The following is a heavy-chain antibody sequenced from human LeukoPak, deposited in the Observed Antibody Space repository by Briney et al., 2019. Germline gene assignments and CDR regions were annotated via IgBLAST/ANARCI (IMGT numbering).Heavy chain of an antibody. Sequence: SETLFLTCTVSGGSISSYYWSWIRQPAGKGLEWIGRIYTSGSTNYNPSLKSRVTMSVDTSKNQFSLKLSSVTAADTAVYYCARMVQQWLGGDYYYGMDVWGQGTTVTVSS. CDR1: GGSISSYY. CDR3: ARMVQQWLGGDYYYGMDV. J-gene: IGHJ6*02. V-gene: IGHV4-4*07. CDR2: IYTSGST. D-gene: IGHD6-19*01.